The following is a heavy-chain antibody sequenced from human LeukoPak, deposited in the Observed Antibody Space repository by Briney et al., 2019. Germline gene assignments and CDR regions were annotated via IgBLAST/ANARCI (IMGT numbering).Heavy chain of an antibody. CDR1: GGSISSSSYY. J-gene: IGHJ5*02. CDR2: IYYSGST. D-gene: IGHD3-10*01. CDR3: ASHYYGSGGNWFDP. Sequence: SETLSLTCTVSGGSISSSSYYWGWIRQPPGKGLEWIGSIYYSGSTYYNPSLTSRVTISVDTSKNQFSLKLSSVTAADTAVYYCASHYYGSGGNWFDPWGQGTLVTVSS. V-gene: IGHV4-39*01.